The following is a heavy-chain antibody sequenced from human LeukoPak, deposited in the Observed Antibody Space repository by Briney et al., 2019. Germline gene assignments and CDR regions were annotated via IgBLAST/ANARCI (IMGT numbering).Heavy chain of an antibody. V-gene: IGHV3-30*04. CDR1: GFTFSSYA. J-gene: IGHJ4*02. Sequence: GGSLRLSCAASGFTFSSYAMHWVRQAPGKGLEWVAVISYDGTNIYYADFVRGRFTISRDNSKNTLYLQMNSLRPEDTAVYYCAKDRDGSGGFDYWGQGTLVTVSS. CDR2: ISYDGTNI. CDR3: AKDRDGSGGFDY. D-gene: IGHD3-10*01.